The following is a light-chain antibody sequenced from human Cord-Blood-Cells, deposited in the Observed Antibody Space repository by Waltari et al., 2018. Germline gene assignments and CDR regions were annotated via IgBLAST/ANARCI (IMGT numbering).Light chain of an antibody. J-gene: IGKJ1*01. CDR3: LQDYNYPWT. CDR1: QRISND. CDR2: AAS. V-gene: IGKV1-6*01. Sequence: ALQMTHTPSPLSVSVGDRVTITCRASQRISNDLGWYQQKPGKAPKLLIYAASSLQSGVPARFSGSGSGTDFTLTISSLQPEDFATYYCLQDYNYPWTFGQGTKVEIK.